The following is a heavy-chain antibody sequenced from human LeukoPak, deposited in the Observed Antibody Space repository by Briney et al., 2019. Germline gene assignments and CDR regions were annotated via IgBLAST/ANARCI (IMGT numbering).Heavy chain of an antibody. J-gene: IGHJ4*02. D-gene: IGHD3-10*01. V-gene: IGHV4-34*01. CDR1: GGSFSGYY. CDR3: ARGRAYYYGSGSYYADY. CDR2: INHSGST. Sequence: SETLSLTCAVYGGSFSGYYWSWIRQPPGKGLEWIGEINHSGSTYYNPSLTSRVTISVDTSKNQFSLKLSSVTAADTAVYYCARGRAYYYGSGSYYADYWGQGTLVTVSS.